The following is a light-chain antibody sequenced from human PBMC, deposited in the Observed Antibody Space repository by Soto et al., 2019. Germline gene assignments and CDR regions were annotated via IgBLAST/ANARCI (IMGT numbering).Light chain of an antibody. CDR2: GAS. CDR1: QSVSSNY. J-gene: IGKJ1*01. CDR3: QQYGTLPSWT. V-gene: IGKV3-20*01. Sequence: EIVLTQSPGALSLSPGERATLSCRASQSVSSNYLAWYQQKPGQAPRLLIYGASSRATGIPDRFSGSGSGTDFTLTISRLEPDDFAVYYCQQYGTLPSWTFGQGTKVEIK.